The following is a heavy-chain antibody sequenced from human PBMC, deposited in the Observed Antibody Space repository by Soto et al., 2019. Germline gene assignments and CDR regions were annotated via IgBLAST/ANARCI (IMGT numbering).Heavy chain of an antibody. V-gene: IGHV1-18*01. CDR2: ISAYNGNT. Sequence: ASVKVSCKASGYTFTSYGISWVRQAPGQGLEWMGWISAYNGNTNYAQKLQGRVTMTTDTSTSTAYMELRSLRSDDTAVCYCARGAAAAQLGDYFDYWGQGTXVTVSS. CDR3: ARGAAAAQLGDYFDY. D-gene: IGHD1-1*01. J-gene: IGHJ4*02. CDR1: GYTFTSYG.